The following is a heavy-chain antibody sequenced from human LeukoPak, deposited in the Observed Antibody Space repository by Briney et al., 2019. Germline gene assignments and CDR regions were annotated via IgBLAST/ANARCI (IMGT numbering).Heavy chain of an antibody. D-gene: IGHD1-26*01. V-gene: IGHV3-30*18. CDR1: GFTFSSYG. J-gene: IGHJ4*01. CDR2: ISYDGSNK. Sequence: PGGSLRLSCAASGFTFSSYGMHWVRQAPGKGLEWVAVISYDGSNKYYADSVKGRFTISRDNSNNTLYLQMNSLRAEDTAVYYWSEDSGKREVFLEHWGQGTLV. CDR3: SEDSGKREVFLEH.